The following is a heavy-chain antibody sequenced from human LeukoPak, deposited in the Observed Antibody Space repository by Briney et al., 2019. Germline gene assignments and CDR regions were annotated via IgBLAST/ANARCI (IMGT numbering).Heavy chain of an antibody. Sequence: SETLSLTCAVSGGSISSSNWWSWVRPPPGKGLEGIGEIYHSGSTNYNPSLKSRVTISVDKSKNQFSLKLSSVTAADTAVYYCARRSGTYGSGSYYNTADLDYWGQGTLVTVSS. V-gene: IGHV4-4*02. CDR1: GGSISSSNW. D-gene: IGHD3-10*01. CDR3: ARRSGTYGSGSYYNTADLDY. CDR2: IYHSGST. J-gene: IGHJ4*02.